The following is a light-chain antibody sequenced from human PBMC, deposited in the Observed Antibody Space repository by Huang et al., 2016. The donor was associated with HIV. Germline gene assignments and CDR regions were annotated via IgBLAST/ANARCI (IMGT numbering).Light chain of an antibody. V-gene: IGKV3-20*01. CDR3: QQYGGSPLFT. CDR1: QSVSSNF. J-gene: IGKJ3*01. Sequence: EVVLTQSPGTLSLSPGERATLSCRASQSVSSNFLAWYQQKPGQAPRLLIYGASSRATGIPDRCSGSGSGTDFTLTISRLEPEDFAVYYCQQYGGSPLFTFGPGTKVDIK. CDR2: GAS.